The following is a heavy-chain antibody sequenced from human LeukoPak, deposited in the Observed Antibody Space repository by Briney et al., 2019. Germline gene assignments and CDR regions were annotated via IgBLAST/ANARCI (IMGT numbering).Heavy chain of an antibody. CDR1: GFTFSSYG. CDR3: AKGTIAVAGPYYFDY. J-gene: IGHJ4*02. Sequence: GGSLRLSCAASGFTFSSYGMHWVRQAPGKGLEWVAFIRYDGSNKYYADSVKGRFTISRDNSKNTLYLQMNSLRAEDTAVYYCAKGTIAVAGPYYFDYWGQGTLVTVSS. CDR2: IRYDGSNK. V-gene: IGHV3-30*02. D-gene: IGHD6-19*01.